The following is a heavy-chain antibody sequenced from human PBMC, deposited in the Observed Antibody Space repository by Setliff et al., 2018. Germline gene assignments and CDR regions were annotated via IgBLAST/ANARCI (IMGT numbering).Heavy chain of an antibody. D-gene: IGHD3-10*01. J-gene: IGHJ5*02. CDR2: ISSSSSYI. V-gene: IGHV3-21*04. CDR3: AKNGFGVVALGVNNWFDP. Sequence: GSLRLSCAASGFTFSSYSMNWVRQAPGKGLEWVSSISSSSSYIYYADSVKGRFTISRDNSKNTLYLQMNSLRAEDTAVYYCAKNGFGVVALGVNNWFDPWGQGTLVTV. CDR1: GFTFSSYS.